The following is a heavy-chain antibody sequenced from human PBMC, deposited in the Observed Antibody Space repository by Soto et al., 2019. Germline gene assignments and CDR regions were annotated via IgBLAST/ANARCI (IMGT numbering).Heavy chain of an antibody. J-gene: IGHJ6*03. CDR1: GFTFSDYY. D-gene: IGHD3-9*01. CDR3: ETTFSTGTDYMDV. Sequence: QVQLVESGGGLVKPGGSLRLSCAASGFTFSDYYMSWIRQAPGKGLEWVSYISSSGSTIYYADSVKGRFTISRDNAKNSLYLQMNSLRAEYTAVYYCETTFSTGTDYMDVWGKGTTVTVSS. CDR2: ISSSGSTI. V-gene: IGHV3-11*01.